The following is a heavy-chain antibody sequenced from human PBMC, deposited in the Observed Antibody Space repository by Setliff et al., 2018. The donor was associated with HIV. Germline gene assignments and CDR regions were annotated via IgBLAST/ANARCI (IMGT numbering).Heavy chain of an antibody. J-gene: IGHJ4*02. CDR2: INHSGIT. V-gene: IGHV4-34*01. Sequence: PSETLSLTCVVYGGSFTNFYWSWIRQPPGKGLECIGEINHSGITNYNPSLKSRVTISVDTSKNQFSLKLSSVTAADTAVYFCARKVGGDFDYWGQGTRVTVS. D-gene: IGHD2-2*01. CDR3: ARKVGGDFDY. CDR1: GGSFTNFY.